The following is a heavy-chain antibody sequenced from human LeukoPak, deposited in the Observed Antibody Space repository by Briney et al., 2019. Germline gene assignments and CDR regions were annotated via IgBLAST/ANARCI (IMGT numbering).Heavy chain of an antibody. J-gene: IGHJ4*02. CDR3: ATHSIAAVGFDY. CDR2: INPNNADK. Sequence: ASVKVYCKASGATFTGYYIHWVRQAPGRGLEWMGWINPNNADKTFAQKFQGRVTMTRDTSISTAYMELSRLTSDDTAVYYCATHSIAAVGFDYWGQGTLVTVSS. D-gene: IGHD6-13*01. CDR1: GATFTGYY. V-gene: IGHV1-2*02.